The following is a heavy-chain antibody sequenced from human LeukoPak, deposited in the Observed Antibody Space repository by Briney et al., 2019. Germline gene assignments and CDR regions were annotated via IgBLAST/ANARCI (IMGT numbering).Heavy chain of an antibody. CDR1: GFTVSSNY. V-gene: IGHV3-66*01. CDR2: IYSGGST. D-gene: IGHD3-10*01. CDR3: ARDFSPSGSRLTDALDI. Sequence: HPGGSLRLSCAASGFTVSSNYMSWVRQAPGKGLEWVSVIYSGGSTYYADSVKGRFTISRDNSKNTLYLQMNSLRAEDTAVYYCARDFSPSGSRLTDALDIWGQGTMVTVSS. J-gene: IGHJ3*02.